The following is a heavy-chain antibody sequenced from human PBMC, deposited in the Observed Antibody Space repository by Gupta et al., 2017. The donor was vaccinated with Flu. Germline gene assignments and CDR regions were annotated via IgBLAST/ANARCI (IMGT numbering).Heavy chain of an antibody. V-gene: IGHV3-30*18. CDR3: AKEAELLGTSPLDF. J-gene: IGHJ4*02. CDR2: VSYHGTNK. D-gene: IGHD1-14*01. CDR1: GFTFSSYG. Sequence: QVQLVESGGGVVQPGGSLRLSCAASGFTFSSYGMLWVRQAPGKGLEWVATVSYHGTNKYYGDSVKGRFTISRDNSKNTLYLQMSGLRPDDTAVYYCAKEAELLGTSPLDFWGQGTLVTVSS.